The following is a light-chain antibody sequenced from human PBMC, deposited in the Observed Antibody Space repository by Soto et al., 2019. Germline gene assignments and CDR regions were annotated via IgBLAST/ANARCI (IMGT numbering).Light chain of an antibody. J-gene: IGKJ5*01. CDR2: GAS. CDR3: KQYGNSPIT. Sequence: EIPLTQSPGTLSLSPGESATLLCRASQFVSSRSLAWYQQKPGQAPRLLIYGASNRATGIQGRFSASGSGTDFTLTITPLEPEDPAVYFCKQYGNSPITFGQGTRLEIK. CDR1: QFVSSRS. V-gene: IGKV3-20*01.